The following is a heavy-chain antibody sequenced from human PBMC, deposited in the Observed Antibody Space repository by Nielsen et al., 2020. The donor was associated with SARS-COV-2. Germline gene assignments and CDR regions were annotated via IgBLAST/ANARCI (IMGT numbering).Heavy chain of an antibody. D-gene: IGHD1-7*01. CDR2: ISSSGSTI. Sequence: GESLKISCAASGFTFSNAWMSWVRQAPGKGLEWVSYISSSGSTIYYADSVKGRFTISRDNAKNSLYLQMNSLRDEDTAVYYCARTLTGTTDGRDYWGQGTLVTVSS. J-gene: IGHJ4*02. CDR1: GFTFSNAW. V-gene: IGHV3-11*04. CDR3: ARTLTGTTDGRDY.